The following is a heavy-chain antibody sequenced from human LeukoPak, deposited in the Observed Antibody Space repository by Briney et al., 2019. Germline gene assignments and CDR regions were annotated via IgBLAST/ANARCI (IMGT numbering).Heavy chain of an antibody. CDR3: ARFFGRWFDP. CDR1: GFTFSSYS. J-gene: IGHJ5*02. V-gene: IGHV4-38-2*01. CDR2: IYHSGST. D-gene: IGHD3-10*01. Sequence: KSGGSLRLSCAASGFTFSSYSMNWVRQAPGKGLEWIGSIYHSGSTYYNPSLKSRVTISVDTSKNQFSLKLSSVTAADTAVYYCARFFGRWFDPWGQGTLVTVSS.